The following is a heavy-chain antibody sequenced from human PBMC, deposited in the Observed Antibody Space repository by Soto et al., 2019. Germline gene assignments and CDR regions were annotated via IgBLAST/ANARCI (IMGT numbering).Heavy chain of an antibody. Sequence: PSETLSLTCTVSGGSISSYYWSWIRQPAGKGLEWIGRIYTSGSTNYNPSLKSRVTMSLDTSKNQFSLKPTSVTAADTALYYCARGNCSSPNCYSFSGYYGMDVWGQGTTVTVSS. CDR3: ARGNCSSPNCYSFSGYYGMDV. CDR2: IYTSGST. J-gene: IGHJ6*02. CDR1: GGSISSYY. D-gene: IGHD2-2*01. V-gene: IGHV4-4*07.